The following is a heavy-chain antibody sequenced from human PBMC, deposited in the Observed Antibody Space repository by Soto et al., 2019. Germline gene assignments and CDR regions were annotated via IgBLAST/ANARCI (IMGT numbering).Heavy chain of an antibody. V-gene: IGHV3-64D*06. CDR3: VMGYYFDY. CDR1: GFTFNNYA. J-gene: IGHJ4*02. CDR2: VSSDGGTP. Sequence: EVQLVESGGGLVQPGGSLRLSCSASGFTFNNYAMHWVRQAPGKGLEYVSTVSSDGGTPYYADSVKGRFTISRDNSKNTLYLQMSSLRAEDTAVYYGVMGYYFDYWGQGTLVTVSS. D-gene: IGHD3-16*01.